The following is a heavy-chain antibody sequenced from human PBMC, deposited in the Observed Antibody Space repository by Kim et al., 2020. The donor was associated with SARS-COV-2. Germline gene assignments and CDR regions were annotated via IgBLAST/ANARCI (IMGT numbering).Heavy chain of an antibody. CDR3: ARQPGSSSVGGFDY. J-gene: IGHJ4*02. Sequence: SPSFQGKVTIPADKSIRTAYLQWGSLKASDTAMYYCARQPGSSSVGGFDYWGQGTLVTVSS. V-gene: IGHV5-51*01. D-gene: IGHD6-6*01.